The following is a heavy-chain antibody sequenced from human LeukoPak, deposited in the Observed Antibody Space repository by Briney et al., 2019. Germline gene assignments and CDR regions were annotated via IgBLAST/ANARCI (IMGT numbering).Heavy chain of an antibody. D-gene: IGHD6-6*01. CDR2: VYYSGST. V-gene: IGHV4-59*01. CDR3: ATLGAARPQIYFDY. CDR1: GGSISNDY. Sequence: SETLSLTCTVSGGSISNDYWSWIQQPTGKGLEWIGYVYYSGSTNYNPSLKSRVTISVDTSKNQFSLKLSSVTAADTAVYYCATLGAARPQIYFDYWGQGTLVTVSS. J-gene: IGHJ4*02.